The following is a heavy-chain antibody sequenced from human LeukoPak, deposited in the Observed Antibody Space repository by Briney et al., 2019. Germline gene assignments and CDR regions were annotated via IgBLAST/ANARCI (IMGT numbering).Heavy chain of an antibody. CDR3: ARDRSSYSSGWYTPGY. CDR2: ISYDGSNK. J-gene: IGHJ4*02. V-gene: IGHV3-30-3*01. Sequence: PGGSLRLSCAASGFTFSSYAMPWVRQAPGKGLEWVAVISYDGSNKYYADSVKGRFTISRDNSKNTLYLQMNSLRAEDTAVYYCARDRSSYSSGWYTPGYWGQGTLVTVSS. CDR1: GFTFSSYA. D-gene: IGHD6-19*01.